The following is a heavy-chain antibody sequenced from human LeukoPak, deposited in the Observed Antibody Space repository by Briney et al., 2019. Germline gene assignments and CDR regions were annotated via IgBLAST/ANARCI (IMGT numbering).Heavy chain of an antibody. V-gene: IGHV1-69*01. CDR3: ARDQPYSSGSYYGMDV. D-gene: IGHD3-22*01. Sequence: SVKVSCKASGGTFSSYDISWVRQAPGQGLEWMGGIIPIFGTANYAQKFQGRVTITADESTSTAYMELSRLRSEDTAVCYCARDQPYSSGSYYGMDVWGQGTTVTVSS. CDR2: IIPIFGTA. CDR1: GGTFSSYD. J-gene: IGHJ6*01.